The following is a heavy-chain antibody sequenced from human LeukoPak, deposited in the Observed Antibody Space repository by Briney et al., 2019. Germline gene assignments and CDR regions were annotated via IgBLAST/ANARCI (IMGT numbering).Heavy chain of an antibody. CDR1: GGSFSGYY. CDR3: ASLSLRRPYRTFDY. V-gene: IGHV4-34*01. D-gene: IGHD5-18*01. Sequence: SETLSLTCAVYGGSFSGYYWSWIRQPPGKGLEWIGEINHSGSTNYNPSLKSRVTISVDTSKNQFSLKLSSVTAADTAVYYCASLSLRRPYRTFDYWGQGTLVTVSS. CDR2: INHSGST. J-gene: IGHJ4*02.